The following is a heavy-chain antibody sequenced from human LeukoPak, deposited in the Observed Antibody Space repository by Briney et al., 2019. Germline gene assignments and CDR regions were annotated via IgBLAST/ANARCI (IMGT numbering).Heavy chain of an antibody. V-gene: IGHV1-2*06. Sequence: ASVKVSCKASAYSFTDYYIHWVRQAPGQGLEWMGRINPNTGVTDYAQIFKGRVTMTRDTSISTAYMELSMLGSDDTAVYYCARSSPTYYFDSSGYYYGDYWGQGTLVTVSS. CDR3: ARSSPTYYFDSSGYYYGDY. CDR2: INPNTGVT. CDR1: AYSFTDYY. D-gene: IGHD3-22*01. J-gene: IGHJ4*02.